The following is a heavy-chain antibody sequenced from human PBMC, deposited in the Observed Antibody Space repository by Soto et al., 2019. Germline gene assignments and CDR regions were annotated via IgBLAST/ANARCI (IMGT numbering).Heavy chain of an antibody. D-gene: IGHD4-17*01. Sequence: GGSLRLSCADSGFTFSSYGMHWVRQAPGKGLEWVAVISYDGSNKYYADSVKGRFTISRDNSKNTLYLQMNSLRAEDTAVYYCAKDSRYGDYLGGMDVWGQGTTVTVSS. V-gene: IGHV3-30*18. J-gene: IGHJ6*02. CDR1: GFTFSSYG. CDR2: ISYDGSNK. CDR3: AKDSRYGDYLGGMDV.